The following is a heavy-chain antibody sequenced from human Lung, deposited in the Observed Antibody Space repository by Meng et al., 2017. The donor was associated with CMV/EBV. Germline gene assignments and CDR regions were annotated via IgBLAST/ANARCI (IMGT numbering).Heavy chain of an antibody. CDR2: LSYDGSQR. CDR1: RLTHFKSYS. D-gene: IGHD2-2*01. V-gene: IGHV3-30*14. Sequence: GGSXRLXXVASRLTHFKSYSMHWVRQAPGKGLEWVAILSYDGSQRYYTDSVKGRFTISRDNSMDTMYLQMNNLRPEDTAVYYCARAAFCSSSTCWYGMDVWGQGTXVTVSS. CDR3: ARAAFCSSSTCWYGMDV. J-gene: IGHJ6*02.